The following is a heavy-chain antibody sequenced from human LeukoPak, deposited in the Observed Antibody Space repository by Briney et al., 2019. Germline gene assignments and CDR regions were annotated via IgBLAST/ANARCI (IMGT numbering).Heavy chain of an antibody. D-gene: IGHD2-2*01. Sequence: HPGGSLRLSCAASGFTFSSYGIHWVRQAPGKGLEWVAVIWYDGSNKYYADSVKGRFTISRDNSKNTLYLQMNSLRAEDTAVYYCAREVRLTSAGPASSTSGGALYIWGRGTMVTV. J-gene: IGHJ3*02. CDR1: GFTFSSYG. CDR3: AREVRLTSAGPASSTSGGALYI. V-gene: IGHV3-33*01. CDR2: IWYDGSNK.